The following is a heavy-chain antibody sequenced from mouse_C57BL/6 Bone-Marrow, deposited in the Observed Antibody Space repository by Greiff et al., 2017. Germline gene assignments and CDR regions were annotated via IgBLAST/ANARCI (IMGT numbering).Heavy chain of an antibody. CDR3: ARSYYYGWGFAY. CDR2: IYPGGGYT. D-gene: IGHD1-2*01. V-gene: IGHV1-63*01. Sequence: QVQLQQSGAELVRPGTSVKMSCKASGYTFTNYWIGWAKQRPGHGLEWIGDIYPGGGYTNYNEKVKGKATLTADKSSSTAYMQFSSLTSEDSAIYYCARSYYYGWGFAYWGQGTLVTVCA. CDR1: GYTFTNYW. J-gene: IGHJ3*01.